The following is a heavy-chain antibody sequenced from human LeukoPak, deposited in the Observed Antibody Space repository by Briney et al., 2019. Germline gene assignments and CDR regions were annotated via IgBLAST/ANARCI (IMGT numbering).Heavy chain of an antibody. CDR3: ATGNGWYDY. V-gene: IGHV3-48*02. Sequence: GGSLRLSCAASGFTFSDYYMTWLRQAPGKGLEWVSYISSSSSTIYYADSVKGRFTISRDNAKNSLDLQMNSLRDEDTAVYYCATGNGWYDYWGQGTLVTVSS. CDR1: GFTFSDYY. D-gene: IGHD6-19*01. J-gene: IGHJ4*02. CDR2: ISSSSSTI.